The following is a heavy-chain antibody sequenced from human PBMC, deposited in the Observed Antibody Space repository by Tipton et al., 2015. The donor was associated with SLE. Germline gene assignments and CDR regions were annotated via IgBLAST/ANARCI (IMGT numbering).Heavy chain of an antibody. Sequence: TLSLTCTVSGGSISSSGYDWGWIRQPPGKGLEWIGSFYYSGSTYYNPSLKSRVTISVDTSKSQFYLRLSSVTAADTAVYYCARVRDFFDTSAAYSGWFDPWGQGTLVTVSS. J-gene: IGHJ5*02. CDR3: ARVRDFFDTSAAYSGWFDP. CDR2: FYYSGST. V-gene: IGHV4-39*07. D-gene: IGHD3-22*01. CDR1: GGSISSSGYD.